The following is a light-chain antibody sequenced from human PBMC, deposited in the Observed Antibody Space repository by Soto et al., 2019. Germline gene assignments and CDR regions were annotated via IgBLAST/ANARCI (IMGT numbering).Light chain of an antibody. CDR3: QQFNSYPPLT. Sequence: AIQLTQSPSSLSASVGDRVTITCRASQGISSALAWYQQKPGKVPKLLIYDASSLESGVPSRFSGSGSGTDFTLTISSLQPEDFATYYCQQFNSYPPLTFGGGTKVEIK. J-gene: IGKJ4*01. CDR1: QGISSA. CDR2: DAS. V-gene: IGKV1-13*02.